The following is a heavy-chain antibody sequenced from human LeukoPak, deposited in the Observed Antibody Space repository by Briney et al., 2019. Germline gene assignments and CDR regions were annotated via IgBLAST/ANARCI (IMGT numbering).Heavy chain of an antibody. CDR3: ARGTFYTSSWYDEYFQH. D-gene: IGHD6-13*01. Sequence: PGGSLRLSCAASGFTFSSYSMNWVRQAPGKGLEWVSYISSSSSTIYYADSVKGRFTISRDNAKNSLYLQMNSLRAEDTAVFYCARGTFYTSSWYDEYFQHWGQGTLVTVSS. V-gene: IGHV3-48*01. CDR2: ISSSSSTI. CDR1: GFTFSSYS. J-gene: IGHJ1*01.